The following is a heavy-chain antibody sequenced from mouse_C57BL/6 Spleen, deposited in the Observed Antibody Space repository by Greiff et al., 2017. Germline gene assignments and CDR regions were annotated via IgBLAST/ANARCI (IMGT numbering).Heavy chain of an antibody. CDR1: GYAFSSSW. V-gene: IGHV1-82*01. Sequence: VQLQQSGPELVKPGASVKISCKASGYAFSSSWMNWVKQRPGKGLEWIGRIYPGDGDTNYNGKFKGKATLTADKSSSTAYMQLSSLTSEDSAVXFCARLGPYYGSSYDFDYWGQGTTLTVSS. D-gene: IGHD1-1*01. CDR3: ARLGPYYGSSYDFDY. J-gene: IGHJ2*01. CDR2: IYPGDGDT.